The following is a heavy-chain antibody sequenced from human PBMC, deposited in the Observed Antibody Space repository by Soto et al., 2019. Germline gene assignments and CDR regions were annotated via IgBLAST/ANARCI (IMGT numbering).Heavy chain of an antibody. CDR2: ISYDGSNK. J-gene: IGHJ6*02. V-gene: IGHV3-30*18. CDR3: AKKMRIWSTIWSGYYYYYGMDV. CDR1: GFTFSSYG. Sequence: GSLRLSCAASGFTFSSYGMHWVRQAPGKGLEWVAVISYDGSNKYYADSVKGRFTISRDNSKNTLYLQMNSLRAEDTAVYYCAKKMRIWSTIWSGYYYYYGMDVWGQGTTVTVSS. D-gene: IGHD3-3*01.